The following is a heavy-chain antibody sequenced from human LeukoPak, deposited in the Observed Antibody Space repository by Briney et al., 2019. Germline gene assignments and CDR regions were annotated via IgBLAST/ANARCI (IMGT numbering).Heavy chain of an antibody. D-gene: IGHD6-13*01. CDR2: IRYDGSNK. Sequence: PGGSLRLSCAASGFTFSSYGMHWVRQAPGKGLEWVAFIRYDGSNKYYADFVKGRFTISRDNSKNTLYLQMNSLRAEDTAVYYCAKGPFKIRAAAGTTSFDYWGQGTLVTVSS. J-gene: IGHJ4*02. CDR1: GFTFSSYG. V-gene: IGHV3-30*02. CDR3: AKGPFKIRAAAGTTSFDY.